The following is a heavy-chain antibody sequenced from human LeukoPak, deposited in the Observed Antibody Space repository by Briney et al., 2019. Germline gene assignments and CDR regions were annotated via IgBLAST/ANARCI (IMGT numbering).Heavy chain of an antibody. CDR1: GFTFSSYA. J-gene: IGHJ6*02. V-gene: IGHV3-30-3*01. CDR3: AKGLSSYSGSPHYYDMDV. CDR2: ISYDGSNK. D-gene: IGHD1-26*01. Sequence: GGSLRLSCAASGFTFSSYAMHWVRQAPGKGLEWVAVISYDGSNKYYADSVKGRFTISRDNSKNTLYLQMNSLRVEDTAVYYCAKGLSSYSGSPHYYDMDVWGQGTTVTVSS.